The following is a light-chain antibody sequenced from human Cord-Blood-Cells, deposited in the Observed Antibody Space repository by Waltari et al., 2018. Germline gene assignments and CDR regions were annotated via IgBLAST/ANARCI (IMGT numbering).Light chain of an antibody. CDR3: QQSYSTPWT. J-gene: IGKJ1*01. CDR2: AAS. CDR1: QSISSY. V-gene: IGKV1-39*01. Sequence: DIQTTQSPSSLSASLGDRVTITCRASQSISSYLNWYQQKPGKAPKLLIYAASSLQSGVPSRFSGSGSGTDFTLTINSLQPEDFATYYCQQSYSTPWTFGQGTKVEIK.